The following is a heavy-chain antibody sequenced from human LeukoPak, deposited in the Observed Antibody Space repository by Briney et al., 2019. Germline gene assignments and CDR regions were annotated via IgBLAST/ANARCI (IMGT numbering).Heavy chain of an antibody. D-gene: IGHD6-13*01. CDR2: INPNSGGT. V-gene: IGHV1-2*02. CDR3: ARAGLGYSSSWDYYYYMDV. CDR1: GYTFTGYY. J-gene: IGHJ6*03. Sequence: ASVKVSCKASGYTFTGYYMHWVRQAPGQGLEWMGWINPNSGGTNYAQRFQGRVTMTRDTSISTVYMELSRLRSDDTAVYYCARAGLGYSSSWDYYYYMDVWGKGTTVTVSS.